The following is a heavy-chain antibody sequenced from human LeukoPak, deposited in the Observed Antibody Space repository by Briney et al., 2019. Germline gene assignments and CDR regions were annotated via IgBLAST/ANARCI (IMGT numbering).Heavy chain of an antibody. Sequence: GASVKVSCKASGYTFTSYGISWVRQAPGQGLEWMGWISAYNGNTNYAQKLQGRVTMTTDTSTSTAYMELRSLRSDDTAVYYCARVRIYDFWSGYWESNYYYGMDVWGQGTTVTVSS. J-gene: IGHJ6*02. CDR2: ISAYNGNT. V-gene: IGHV1-18*01. CDR3: ARVRIYDFWSGYWESNYYYGMDV. CDR1: GYTFTSYG. D-gene: IGHD3-3*01.